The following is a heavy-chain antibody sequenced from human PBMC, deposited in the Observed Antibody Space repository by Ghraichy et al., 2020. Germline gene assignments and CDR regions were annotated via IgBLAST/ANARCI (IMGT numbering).Heavy chain of an antibody. CDR1: GFPFTNAW. V-gene: IGHV3-15*01. J-gene: IGHJ6*02. Sequence: GGSLRLSFAASGFPFTNAWMSWVRQAPGKGLEWVGRIKSKTDEGTTDYAAPVKGRFTISRDDSKNTVFLQMNRLKIEDTAVYCCTSDIVVVQGAMLFYAMDVWGQGTTVTVSS. D-gene: IGHD2-2*01. CDR2: IKSKTDEGTT. CDR3: TSDIVVVQGAMLFYAMDV.